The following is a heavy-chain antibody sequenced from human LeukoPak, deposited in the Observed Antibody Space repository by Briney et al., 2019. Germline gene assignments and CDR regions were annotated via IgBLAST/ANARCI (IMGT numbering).Heavy chain of an antibody. D-gene: IGHD3-10*01. CDR1: GFTFSSYA. CDR2: ISGSGGST. CDR3: LGVFWVQWFGESDY. V-gene: IGHV3-23*01. Sequence: PGGSLRLSCAASGFTFSSYAMSWVRQAPGKGLEWVSTISGSGGSTYYADSVKGRLTISRDNSKNTLYLQMNSLRAEDTAVYYCLGVFWVQWFGESDYWGQGTLVTVSS. J-gene: IGHJ4*02.